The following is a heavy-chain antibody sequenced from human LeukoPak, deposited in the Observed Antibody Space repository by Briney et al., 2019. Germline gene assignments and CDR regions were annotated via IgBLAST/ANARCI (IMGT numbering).Heavy chain of an antibody. Sequence: GGSLRLSCAASGFTFSSYAMSWVRQAPGKGLEWVSAISGSGGSTYYADSVKGRFTISRDNSKNTLYLQMNSLRPEDTAVYYCATNPDYYDSSRSFDYWGQGTLVTVSS. CDR3: ATNPDYYDSSRSFDY. CDR2: ISGSGGST. D-gene: IGHD3-22*01. CDR1: GFTFSSYA. J-gene: IGHJ4*02. V-gene: IGHV3-23*01.